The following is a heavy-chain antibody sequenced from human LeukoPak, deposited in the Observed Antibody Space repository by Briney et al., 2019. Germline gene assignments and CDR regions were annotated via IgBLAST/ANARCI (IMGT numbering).Heavy chain of an antibody. J-gene: IGHJ6*03. D-gene: IGHD2-15*01. CDR1: GFTFDDYA. V-gene: IGHV3-9*01. CDR2: ISWNSGSI. CDR3: ARLAPPNIVVVVAATPLDYYYYYMDV. Sequence: GGSLRLSCAASGFTFDDYAMHWVRQAPGKGLEWVSGISWNSGSIAYADSVKGRFTISRDNAKNSLYLQMNSLRAEDTALYYCARLAPPNIVVVVAATPLDYYYYYMDVWGKGTTVTVSS.